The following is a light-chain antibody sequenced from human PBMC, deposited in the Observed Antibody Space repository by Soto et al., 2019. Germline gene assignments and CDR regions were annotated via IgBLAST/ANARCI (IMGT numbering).Light chain of an antibody. CDR2: EVR. V-gene: IGLV2-14*01. CDR1: SSDVGNYDY. J-gene: IGLJ1*01. Sequence: QSVLTQPASVSGSPGQSITISCTGTSSDVGNYDYVSWYQQHPGKAPKLIIYEVRDRPSGVSNRFSGSKSGNTASLTISGLQAEDEADYYCSSYGVTPYVFGTWTKVTVL. CDR3: SSYGVTPYV.